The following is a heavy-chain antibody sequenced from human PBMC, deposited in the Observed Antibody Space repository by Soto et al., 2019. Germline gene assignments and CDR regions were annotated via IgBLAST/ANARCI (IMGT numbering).Heavy chain of an antibody. CDR3: AREDMSGTYYFDS. J-gene: IGHJ4*02. CDR1: VGSVSSETHV. CDR2: IYHSGIT. Sequence: SETLCITCAFFVGSVSSETHVWSWIRQPPGKGLEWIGYIYHSGITNSNPSLKGRLTISVDKSTNHFSLSLASVTAADTAIYYCAREDMSGTYYFDSWGQGTRVTVSS. V-gene: IGHV4-61*03. D-gene: IGHD1-26*01.